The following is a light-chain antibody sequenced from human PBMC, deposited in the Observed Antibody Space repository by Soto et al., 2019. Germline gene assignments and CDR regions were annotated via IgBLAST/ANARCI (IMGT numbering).Light chain of an antibody. J-gene: IGKJ1*01. CDR2: AAS. CDR3: QQYYLYPRT. Sequence: IRMTQSQSSFSASTGDRVTITCRARQGISSFLAWYQQNSGKAPKLLMYAASTLQSGVPSRFSGSGSGTDFTLTIRSLQSEDFATYYCQQYYLYPRTFGQGTKVEIK. CDR1: QGISSF. V-gene: IGKV1-8*01.